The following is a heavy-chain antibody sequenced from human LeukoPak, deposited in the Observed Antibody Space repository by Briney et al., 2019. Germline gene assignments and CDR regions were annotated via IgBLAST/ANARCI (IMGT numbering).Heavy chain of an antibody. Sequence: SETLSLTCTVSGASISRNYWSWIRQPLGKGLEWIGYINYIGSSHYNPSLKSRVTISVDTSKNQFSLKVSSVTAADTAVYYCASGSSDYYYYYYMDVWGKGTTVTVSS. D-gene: IGHD2-2*01. V-gene: IGHV4-59*08. CDR2: INYIGSS. CDR1: GASISRNY. J-gene: IGHJ6*03. CDR3: ASGSSDYYYYYYMDV.